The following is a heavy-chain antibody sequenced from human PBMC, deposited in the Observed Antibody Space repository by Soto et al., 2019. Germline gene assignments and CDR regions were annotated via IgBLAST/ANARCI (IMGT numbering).Heavy chain of an antibody. CDR3: ARGPPKWGFDY. D-gene: IGHD7-27*01. Sequence: QVQLVQSGAEVKEPGASVKVSCKASGYTFTSYDFNWVRQATGQGPEWMGWMSSSSGHTGYAQKFQGRVTMTRNTSISTAYIELSSLTFEDTAVYYCARGPPKWGFDYWGQGVLVTVSS. V-gene: IGHV1-8*01. CDR1: GYTFTSYD. CDR2: MSSSSGHT. J-gene: IGHJ4*02.